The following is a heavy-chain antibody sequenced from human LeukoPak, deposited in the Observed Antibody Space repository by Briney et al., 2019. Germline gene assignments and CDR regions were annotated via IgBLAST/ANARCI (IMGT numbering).Heavy chain of an antibody. CDR3: AKGGVSSGSYYFDY. CDR2: ISGSVGST. J-gene: IGHJ4*02. Sequence: PGRSLTLSCLASGSIFSIDAMSWVRQAPGKGLEWVSAISGSVGSTYYADSVKGRFTISRENSKSTLYLQMNSLRAEDTAVYYCAKGGVSSGSYYFDYWGQGTLVTVSS. V-gene: IGHV3-23*01. CDR1: GSIFSIDA. D-gene: IGHD3-22*01.